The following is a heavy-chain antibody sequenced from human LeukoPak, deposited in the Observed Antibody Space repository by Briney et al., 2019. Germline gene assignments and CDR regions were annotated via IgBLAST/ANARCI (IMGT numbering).Heavy chain of an antibody. V-gene: IGHV3-48*04. D-gene: IGHD3-22*01. J-gene: IGHJ4*02. CDR2: ISSSSSTI. CDR1: GFTFSSYS. CDR3: ASADSSGYYYLDY. Sequence: GRSLRLSCAASGFTFSSYSMNWVRQAPGKGLEWVSYISSSSSTIYYADSVKGRFTISRDNAKNSLYLQMNSLRAEDTAVYYCASADSSGYYYLDYWGQGTLVTVSS.